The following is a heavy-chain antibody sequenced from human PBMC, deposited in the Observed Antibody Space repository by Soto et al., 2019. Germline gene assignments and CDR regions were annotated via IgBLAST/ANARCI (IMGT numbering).Heavy chain of an antibody. CDR3: ARVYPGSGWPYHYYGMDV. D-gene: IGHD6-19*01. CDR1: GFTFSTYW. J-gene: IGHJ6*02. CDR2: IKQDGSEK. V-gene: IGHV3-7*01. Sequence: LRLSCVASGFTFSTYWMGWVRQAPGKGLEWVANIKQDGSEKYYVDSVKDRFTISRDNAKNSLYLQMNSLRAEDSAVYYCARVYPGSGWPYHYYGMDVWGQGTTVTVSS.